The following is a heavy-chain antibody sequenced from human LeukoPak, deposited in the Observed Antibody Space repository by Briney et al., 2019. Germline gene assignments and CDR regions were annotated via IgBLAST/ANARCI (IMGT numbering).Heavy chain of an antibody. CDR3: ARGDYYGSGSYAYWFDP. V-gene: IGHV1-8*01. D-gene: IGHD3-10*01. CDR1: GYTFTSYD. J-gene: IGHJ5*02. CDR2: MNPNSGNT. Sequence: ASVKVSCKASGYTFTSYDINWVRQATGQGLEWMGWMNPNSGNTGYAQKFQGRVTMTRNTSISTAYMELSSLRSEDMAVYYCARGDYYGSGSYAYWFDPWGQGTLVTVSS.